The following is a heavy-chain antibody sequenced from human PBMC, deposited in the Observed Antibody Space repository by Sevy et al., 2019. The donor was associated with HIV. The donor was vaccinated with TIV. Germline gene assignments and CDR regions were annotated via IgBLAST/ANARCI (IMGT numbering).Heavy chain of an antibody. CDR1: GYTFTRYY. V-gene: IGHV1-2*02. J-gene: IGHJ4*02. D-gene: IGHD6-19*01. Sequence: ASVKVSCKASGYTFTRYYMHWVRQAPGQGLEWMGWINPNSGGTNYAQRFQGRVTMTRDTSISTAYMELSRLRSDDTAVYYCARDLYSSGWYVTFDYWGQGTLVTVSS. CDR2: INPNSGGT. CDR3: ARDLYSSGWYVTFDY.